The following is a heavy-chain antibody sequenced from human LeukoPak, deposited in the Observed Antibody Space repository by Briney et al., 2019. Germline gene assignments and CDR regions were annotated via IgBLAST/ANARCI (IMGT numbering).Heavy chain of an antibody. D-gene: IGHD3-10*01. Sequence: SETLSLTCAVYGGSFSGYYWSWIRQPPGKGLEWIGEINHSGSTNYNPSLKSRVTISVDASKNQFSLKLSSVTAADTAVYYCARGDSSGYYGSGSYYNPKYNWFDPWGQGTLVTVSS. V-gene: IGHV4-34*01. CDR3: ARGDSSGYYGSGSYYNPKYNWFDP. CDR1: GGSFSGYY. J-gene: IGHJ5*02. CDR2: INHSGST.